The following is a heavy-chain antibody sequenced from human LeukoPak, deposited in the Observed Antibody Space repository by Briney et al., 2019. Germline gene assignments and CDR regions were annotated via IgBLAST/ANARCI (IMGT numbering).Heavy chain of an antibody. CDR1: GASVGDYD. V-gene: IGHV4-4*07. J-gene: IGHJ4*02. CDR2: IYTSGNT. Sequence: SETLSLTCTVSGASVGDYDWSWIRQAAGKGLEWLGRIYTSGNTIYNPSLQSPVTISVDVSKNQFSLSLISMTAADTGIYYCAVDNRDFWGQGTLVTVSS. D-gene: IGHD2/OR15-2a*01. CDR3: AVDNRDF.